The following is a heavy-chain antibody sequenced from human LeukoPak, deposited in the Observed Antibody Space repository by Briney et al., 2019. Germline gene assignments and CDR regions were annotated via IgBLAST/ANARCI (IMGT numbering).Heavy chain of an antibody. D-gene: IGHD2-15*01. Sequence: GGSLRLSCAASGFTFNNYAMSWVRQAPGKGLEWVSGIRGSGGNTYYADSVRGRFTISRDNSKNTLFLQMNSLRVEDTAVYYCAKLGDCSGGNCYDYFDYWGQGTLVTASS. V-gene: IGHV3-23*01. CDR3: AKLGDCSGGNCYDYFDY. J-gene: IGHJ4*02. CDR2: IRGSGGNT. CDR1: GFTFNNYA.